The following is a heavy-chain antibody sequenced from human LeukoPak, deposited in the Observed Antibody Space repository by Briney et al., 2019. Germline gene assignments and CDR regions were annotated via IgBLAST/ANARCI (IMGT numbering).Heavy chain of an antibody. V-gene: IGHV1-2*02. J-gene: IGHJ6*03. CDR1: GYTFTDSY. Sequence: ASVKVSCKASGYTFTDSYIHWVRQAPGQGLEWMGWINPNSGGTNYAQKFQVRVTMTRDTSINTAYMELTRLRSDDTAVYYCARVKADSHGIYYYYYYMDVWGKGTTVTVSS. CDR2: INPNSGGT. D-gene: IGHD5-18*01. CDR3: ARVKADSHGIYYYYYYMDV.